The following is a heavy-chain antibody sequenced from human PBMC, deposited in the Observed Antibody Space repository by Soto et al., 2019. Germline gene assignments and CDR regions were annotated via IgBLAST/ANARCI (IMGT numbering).Heavy chain of an antibody. J-gene: IGHJ5*02. D-gene: IGHD4-4*01. Sequence: GASVKVSCKASGYTFTSYGISWVRQAPGQGLEWMGWISPNNGKANYAQKLQGRVTITTDTSTSTAYMELSSLRSEDTAVYYCARATVTTFSRWFDPWGQGTLVTVSS. CDR1: GYTFTSYG. CDR3: ARATVTTFSRWFDP. CDR2: ISPNNGKA. V-gene: IGHV1-18*01.